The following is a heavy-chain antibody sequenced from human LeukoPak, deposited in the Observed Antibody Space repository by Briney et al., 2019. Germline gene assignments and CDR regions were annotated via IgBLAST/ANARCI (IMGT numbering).Heavy chain of an antibody. V-gene: IGHV4-39*07. CDR2: IYYSGST. CDR1: GGSISSSNYY. Sequence: RPSETLSLTCTVSGGSISSSNYYWGWIRQPPGKGLEWIGSIYYSGSTYYNPSLKSRVTISVDTSKNQFSLKMRSVTAADTAVYYCARVRAVAGTPPDYWGQGTLVTVSS. CDR3: ARVRAVAGTPPDY. D-gene: IGHD6-19*01. J-gene: IGHJ4*02.